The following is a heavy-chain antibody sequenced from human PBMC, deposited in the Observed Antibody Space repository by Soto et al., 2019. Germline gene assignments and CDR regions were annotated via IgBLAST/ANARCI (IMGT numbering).Heavy chain of an antibody. J-gene: IGHJ4*02. Sequence: EVQLVESGGGLVQPGGSLRLSCAASGFSFSRYSMNWVRQAPGKGLEWVSYISSRNTSVFYADSVKGRFTISRDNAKNSLYLQMNSLRGEDTAVYYCARDSYADYVVYFGYWGPGTLVTVSS. V-gene: IGHV3-48*01. D-gene: IGHD4-17*01. CDR2: ISSRNTSV. CDR3: ARDSYADYVVYFGY. CDR1: GFSFSRYS.